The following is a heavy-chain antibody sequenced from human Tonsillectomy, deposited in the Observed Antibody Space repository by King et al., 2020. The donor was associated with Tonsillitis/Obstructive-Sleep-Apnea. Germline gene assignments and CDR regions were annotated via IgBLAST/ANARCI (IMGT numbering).Heavy chain of an antibody. CDR2: ISAHNGHT. D-gene: IGHD3-22*01. CDR1: GYTFTNYG. Sequence: QLVQSGAEVKKPGASVKVSCKASGYTFTNYGISWVRQAPGQGLEWMAWISAHNGHTNYAQKLQGRVTMTTDTSTSTAYMELRSLRSDDTAVYYCARDSMSHYYDSRGYYTFNCCGQGTLVTVSA. J-gene: IGHJ4*02. CDR3: ARDSMSHYYDSRGYYTFNC. V-gene: IGHV1-18*01.